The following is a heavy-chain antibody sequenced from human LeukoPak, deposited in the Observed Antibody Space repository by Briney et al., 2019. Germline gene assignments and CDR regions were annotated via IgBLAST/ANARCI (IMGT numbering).Heavy chain of an antibody. V-gene: IGHV1-69*13. CDR1: GGTFSSYA. J-gene: IGHJ4*02. CDR3: ARYYYDSSGYYLLWESTPYFDY. CDR2: IIPIFGTA. Sequence: ASVKVSCKASGGTFSSYAISWVRQAPGQGLEWMGGIIPIFGTANYAQKFQGRVTITADESTSTAYMELSSLRSEDTAVYYCARYYYDSSGYYLLWESTPYFDYWGQGTLVTVSS. D-gene: IGHD3-22*01.